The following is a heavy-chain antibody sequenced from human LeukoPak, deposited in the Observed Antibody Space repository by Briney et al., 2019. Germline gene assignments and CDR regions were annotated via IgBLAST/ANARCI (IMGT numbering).Heavy chain of an antibody. J-gene: IGHJ4*02. CDR1: GFTFSSYA. Sequence: GGSLRLSCAASGFTFSSYAMSWVRQAPGKGLEWVSAISGSGGSTYYADSVKGRFAISRYNSKNTLYLQMNSLRAEATAVYYCAKDPYPHYYDSSYFDYWGQGTLVTVSS. CDR2: ISGSGGST. V-gene: IGHV3-23*01. D-gene: IGHD3-22*01. CDR3: AKDPYPHYYDSSYFDY.